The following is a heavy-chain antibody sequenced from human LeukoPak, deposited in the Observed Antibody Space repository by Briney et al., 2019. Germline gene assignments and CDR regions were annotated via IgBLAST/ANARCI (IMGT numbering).Heavy chain of an antibody. J-gene: IGHJ4*02. Sequence: GGSLRLSCAASGFTFSTFAMIWVRQPPGKGLEWVSSIFPSGGEIHYADSVRGRFTISRDNSKSTLSLQMNSLRAEDTAIYYCATCRQVLLPFESWGQGTLVTVSS. V-gene: IGHV3-23*01. CDR1: GFTFSTFA. CDR3: ATCRQVLLPFES. D-gene: IGHD2-8*02. CDR2: IFPSGGEI.